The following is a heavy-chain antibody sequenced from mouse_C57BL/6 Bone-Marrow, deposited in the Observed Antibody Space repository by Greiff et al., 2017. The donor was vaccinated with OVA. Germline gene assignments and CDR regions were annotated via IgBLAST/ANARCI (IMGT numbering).Heavy chain of an antibody. Sequence: VQLQQSGAELARPGASVKMSCKASGYTFPSYTMHWVKQRPGQGLEWIGYINPSSGYTKYNQKFKDNATLTADKSSSTAYMQLSSLTSEDSAVYYCARGGWFYAMDYWGQGTSVTVSS. J-gene: IGHJ4*01. CDR2: INPSSGYT. D-gene: IGHD2-3*01. CDR3: ARGGWFYAMDY. CDR1: GYTFPSYT. V-gene: IGHV1-4*01.